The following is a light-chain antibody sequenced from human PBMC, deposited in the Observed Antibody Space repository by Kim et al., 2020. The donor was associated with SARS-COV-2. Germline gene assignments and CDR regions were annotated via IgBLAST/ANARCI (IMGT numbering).Light chain of an antibody. J-gene: IGLJ3*02. CDR1: TGAVISSYY. CDR3: LLYYGGAWV. Sequence: PGGTVLIPCASSTGAVISSYYPNWFQQKPRQAPRALVYNTSNKHSWTPARFSGSLLGGKAALTLSGVQPEDEAEYYCLLYYGGAWVCGGGTKVTVL. V-gene: IGLV7-43*01. CDR2: NTS.